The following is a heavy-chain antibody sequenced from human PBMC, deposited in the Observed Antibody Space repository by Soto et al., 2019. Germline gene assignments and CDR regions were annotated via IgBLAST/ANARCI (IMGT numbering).Heavy chain of an antibody. V-gene: IGHV4-31*03. D-gene: IGHD2-21*01. CDR1: GGSISSGGYY. CDR2: IYYSGST. J-gene: IGHJ4*02. CDR3: AREREVIVYNTVFSFAS. Sequence: QVQLQESGPGLVKPSQTLSLTCTVSGGSISSGGYYWSWIRQHPGKGLEWIGYIYYSGSTYYNPSLTVGVTLSLDPFKTQSSRKRGLVTAADTAVFYWAREREVIVYNTVFSFASGGQGPRFTVSS.